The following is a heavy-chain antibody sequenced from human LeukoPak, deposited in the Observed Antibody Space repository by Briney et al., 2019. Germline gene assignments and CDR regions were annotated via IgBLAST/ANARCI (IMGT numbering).Heavy chain of an antibody. CDR1: GFTFSSYW. CDR2: INHNGNVN. Sequence: PGGSLRLSCAASGFTFSSYWMNWARQAPGKGLEWVASINHNGNVNYYVDSVKGRFTISRDNAKNSLYLQMSNLRAEDTAVYFCARARPNWNPPDYWGQGTLVTVSS. CDR3: ARARPNWNPPDY. V-gene: IGHV3-7*03. D-gene: IGHD1-1*01. J-gene: IGHJ4*02.